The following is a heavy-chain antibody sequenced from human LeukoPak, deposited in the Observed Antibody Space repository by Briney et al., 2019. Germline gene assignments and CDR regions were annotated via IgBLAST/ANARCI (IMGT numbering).Heavy chain of an antibody. D-gene: IGHD6-13*01. CDR3: ARDAVPSAYSSSWNMIDY. J-gene: IGHJ4*02. Sequence: GGSLRLSCAASGFTFSSYSMNWVRQAPVKGLEWVSYISSSRSTIYYADSVKGRFTISRDNAKNSLYLQMNSLRAEDTAVYYCARDAVPSAYSSSWNMIDYWGQGTLVTVSA. CDR2: ISSSRSTI. CDR1: GFTFSSYS. V-gene: IGHV3-48*01.